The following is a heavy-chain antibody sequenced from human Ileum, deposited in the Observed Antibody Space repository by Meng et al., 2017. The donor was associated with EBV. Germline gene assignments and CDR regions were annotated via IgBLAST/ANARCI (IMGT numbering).Heavy chain of an antibody. CDR1: GFPVTNYW. J-gene: IGHJ4*02. CDR2: TDPSGTIT. Sequence: VKLAGSGGFLVQLVESLRISCTATGFPVTNYWMQWIRQVPGKGLLGVVQTDPSGTITTYADSVKGRFTISRDSARNTIYLQMNSLRAEDSGLYYCGRDVAGPYNLWGQGTLVTVSS. D-gene: IGHD1-20*01. V-gene: IGHV3-74*01. CDR3: GRDVAGPYNL.